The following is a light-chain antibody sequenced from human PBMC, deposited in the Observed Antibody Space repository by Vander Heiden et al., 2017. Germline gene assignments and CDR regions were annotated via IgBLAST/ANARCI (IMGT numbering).Light chain of an antibody. CDR2: RAS. CDR1: QGVTSRF. V-gene: IGKV3-20*01. CDR3: QQYGSSSWT. Sequence: EIVLTQSPGTLSLSPGERATLSCRASQGVTSRFLAWYQQKSGQAPRLLIYRASSRATGVPDRFSGSGSRTDYTLTISRLEPEDFGVYYCQQYGSSSWTFGQGTNVEIK. J-gene: IGKJ1*01.